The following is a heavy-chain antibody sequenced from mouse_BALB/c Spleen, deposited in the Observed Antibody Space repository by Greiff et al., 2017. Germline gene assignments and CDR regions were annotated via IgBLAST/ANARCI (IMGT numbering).Heavy chain of an antibody. CDR1: GFSLTSYG. Sequence: QVQLQQSGPSLVQPSQSLSITCTVSGFSLTSYGVHWVRQSPGKGLEWLGVIWRGGSTDYNAAFMSRLSITKDNSKSQVFFKMNSLQADDTAIYYCATLYGGYYWYFDVWGAGTTVTVSS. CDR2: IWRGGST. V-gene: IGHV2-5-1*01. D-gene: IGHD2-3*01. J-gene: IGHJ1*01. CDR3: ATLYGGYYWYFDV.